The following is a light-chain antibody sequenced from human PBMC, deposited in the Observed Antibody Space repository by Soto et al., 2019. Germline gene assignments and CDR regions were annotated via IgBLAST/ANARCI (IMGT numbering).Light chain of an antibody. CDR2: INY. Sequence: QSVLTQPPSASGTPGQRVTISCSGSSSSIGTNTVNWYQQLPGTAPKLLIYINYQRPSGVPDRFSGSKSDTSASLAISGLQSEDEADYYCAAWDDSLHVVVFGGGTKLTVL. CDR3: AAWDDSLHVVV. V-gene: IGLV1-44*01. J-gene: IGLJ2*01. CDR1: SSSIGTNT.